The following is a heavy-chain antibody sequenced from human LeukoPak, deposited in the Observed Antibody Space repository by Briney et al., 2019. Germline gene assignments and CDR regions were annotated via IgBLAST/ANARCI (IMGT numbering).Heavy chain of an antibody. CDR1: GGSIISSDYH. Sequence: SETLSLTCTVSGGSIISSDYHCGWVRQPPGKGLEWIGTISYSGNTDYNPSLRSRVPISVDTSNNQFSLRLGSVTAADTAVYHCARHCCSGPAKRVFDIWGQGTMVTVSS. CDR2: ISYSGNT. V-gene: IGHV4-39*01. J-gene: IGHJ3*02. D-gene: IGHD2-15*01. CDR3: ARHCCSGPAKRVFDI.